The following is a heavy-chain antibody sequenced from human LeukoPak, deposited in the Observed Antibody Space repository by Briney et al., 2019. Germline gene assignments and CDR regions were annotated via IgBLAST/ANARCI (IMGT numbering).Heavy chain of an antibody. CDR3: TTGPPNCSGDCSTQY. J-gene: IGHJ4*02. CDR2: IKSKAHGGTT. Sequence: AGGSLRLSCAASGFTFNNAWMTWVRQAPGKGLEWVGRIKSKAHGGTTDHAAPVKGGFTISRDDSKNTLYLQMNSLKIGDTAVYYCTTGPPNCSGDCSTQYWGQGTLVPVS. V-gene: IGHV3-15*01. CDR1: GFTFNNAW. D-gene: IGHD2-21*02.